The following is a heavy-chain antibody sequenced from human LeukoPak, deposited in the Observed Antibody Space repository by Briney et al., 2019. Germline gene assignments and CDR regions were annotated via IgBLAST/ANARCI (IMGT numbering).Heavy chain of an antibody. D-gene: IGHD6-19*01. V-gene: IGHV3-33*06. CDR2: IWYDGKHK. CDR1: GFTFSEYA. J-gene: IGHJ4*02. Sequence: GGSLRLSCAASGFTFSEYAMHWVRQAPGKGLEWVAVIWYDGKHKYYADSVKGRFTISRDNSKNTLFLNMNSLSADDTAVYYCAKDRAVAGTDARYYFDSWGQGTLVTVSA. CDR3: AKDRAVAGTDARYYFDS.